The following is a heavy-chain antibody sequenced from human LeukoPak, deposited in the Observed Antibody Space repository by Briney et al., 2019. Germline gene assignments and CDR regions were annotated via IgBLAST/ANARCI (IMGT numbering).Heavy chain of an antibody. CDR1: GFTVSSNY. J-gene: IGHJ6*03. CDR3: AREVREDYYMDV. V-gene: IGHV3-53*01. D-gene: IGHD3-10*01. CDR2: IYSGGST. Sequence: PGGSLRLSCAASGFTVSSNYMSWVRQAPGKGLEWVSVIYSGGSTYYADSVKGRFTISRDNSKNTLYLQMNSLRAEDTAVYYCAREVREDYYMDVWGKGTTVTVPS.